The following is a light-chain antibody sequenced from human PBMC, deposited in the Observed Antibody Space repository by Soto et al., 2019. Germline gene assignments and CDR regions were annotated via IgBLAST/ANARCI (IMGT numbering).Light chain of an antibody. Sequence: QSVLTQPPSASGTPGQRVTISCSGGSSNIGTNAVNWNQQLPGTAPKLLIYNNNQRPSGVPDRFSGSKSGTSASLAISGLQSKDEADYYCAAWDDSLNGYVFGTGTKLTVL. J-gene: IGLJ1*01. V-gene: IGLV1-44*01. CDR3: AAWDDSLNGYV. CDR1: SSNIGTNA. CDR2: NNN.